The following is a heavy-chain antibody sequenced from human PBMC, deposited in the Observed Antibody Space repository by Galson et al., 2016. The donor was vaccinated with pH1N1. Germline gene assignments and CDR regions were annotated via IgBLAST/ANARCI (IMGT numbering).Heavy chain of an antibody. V-gene: IGHV4-34*01. CDR2: VNHRGST. J-gene: IGHJ3*01. CDR1: GGSFSAY. CDR3: AKGIRRIPIFGAAEGSVFDV. D-gene: IGHD3-3*01. Sequence: TLSLTCAVYGGSFSAYWSWIRQPPGKGLEYIGEVNHRGSTKHNPSLKSRVTISVDTSKNQFSLKLTSVTAADTAVYYCAKGIRRIPIFGAAEGSVFDVWGQGTKVTVSS.